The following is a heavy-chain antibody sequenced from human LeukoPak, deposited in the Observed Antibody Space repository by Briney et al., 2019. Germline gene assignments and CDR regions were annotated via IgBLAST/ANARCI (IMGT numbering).Heavy chain of an antibody. D-gene: IGHD3-16*02. CDR3: ARDQEGYIWGSYRPYYFDY. V-gene: IGHV3-21*01. J-gene: IGHJ4*02. Sequence: GGSLRLSCAASGFTFSSYSMNWVRQAPGKGLEWVSSISSSSSYISYADSVKGRFTISRDNDKNSLYLQMNSLRAEDTAVYYCARDQEGYIWGSYRPYYFDYWGQGTLVTVSS. CDR2: ISSSSSYI. CDR1: GFTFSSYS.